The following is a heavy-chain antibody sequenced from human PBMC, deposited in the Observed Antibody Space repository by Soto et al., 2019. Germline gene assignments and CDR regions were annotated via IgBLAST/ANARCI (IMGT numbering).Heavy chain of an antibody. V-gene: IGHV4-59*12. CDR3: AFSTLPRPRDLVY. CDR1: GVSISTYY. Sequence: PSETLSLTCTVTGVSISTYYWSWIRQPPGKRLEWLGYLYFNGNTDYNPSLKSRVTISGDTSNNQFSLKLTSVTAADSAVYYCAFSTLPRPRDLVYWGQGALVPVSS. J-gene: IGHJ4*02. D-gene: IGHD2-2*01. CDR2: LYFNGNT.